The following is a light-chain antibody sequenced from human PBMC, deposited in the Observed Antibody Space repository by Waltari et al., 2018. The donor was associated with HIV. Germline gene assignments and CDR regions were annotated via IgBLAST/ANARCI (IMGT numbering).Light chain of an antibody. J-gene: IGKJ4*01. CDR2: CAS. Sequence: PGERATLSCRARQTVSNDYLAWYQQRLGQAPRLLIYCASSRATGIPDRFSGSGSGTDFPLTISRLEPEDFAVYYCQQYDSSPGTFGGGTKVEIK. CDR1: QTVSNDY. V-gene: IGKV3-20*01. CDR3: QQYDSSPGT.